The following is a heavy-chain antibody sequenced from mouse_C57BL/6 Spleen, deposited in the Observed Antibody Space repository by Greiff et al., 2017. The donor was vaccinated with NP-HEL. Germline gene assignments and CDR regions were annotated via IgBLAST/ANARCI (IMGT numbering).Heavy chain of an antibody. V-gene: IGHV1-50*01. J-gene: IGHJ3*01. CDR1: GYTFTSYW. CDR2: IDPSDSYT. D-gene: IGHD1-1*01. Sequence: QVQLQQPGAELVKPGASVKLSCKASGYTFTSYWMQWVKQRPGQGLEWIGEIDPSDSYTNYNQKFKGKATLTVDTSSSTAYMQLSSLTSEDSAVYYCARCYYGSSSFAYWGQGTLVTVSA. CDR3: ARCYYGSSSFAY.